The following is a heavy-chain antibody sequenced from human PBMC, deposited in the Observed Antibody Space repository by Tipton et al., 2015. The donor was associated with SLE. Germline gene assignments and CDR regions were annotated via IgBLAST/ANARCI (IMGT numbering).Heavy chain of an antibody. J-gene: IGHJ6*03. V-gene: IGHV4-61*02. D-gene: IGHD6-6*01. CDR1: GGSISSGSYY. CDR3: AREGYSSSSVYYYMDV. CDR2: IYTSGST. Sequence: TLSLTCTVSGGSISSGSYYWSWIRQPAGKGLEWIGRIYTSGSTSYNPSLKSRVTISVDTSKNQFSLKLSSVTAADTAVYYCAREGYSSSSVYYYMDVWGKGTTVTVSS.